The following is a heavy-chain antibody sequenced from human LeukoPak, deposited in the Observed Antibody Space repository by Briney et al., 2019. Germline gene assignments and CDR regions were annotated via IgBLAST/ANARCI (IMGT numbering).Heavy chain of an antibody. CDR3: ARDRVNSGWSGGFDY. CDR1: GFTFSSYS. Sequence: GGSLRLPCAASGFTFSSYSMNWVRQAPGKGLEWVSSISSSSSYIYYADSVKGRFTISRDNAKNSLYLQMNSLRAEDTAVYYCARDRVNSGWSGGFDYWGQGTLVTVSS. D-gene: IGHD6-19*01. J-gene: IGHJ4*02. V-gene: IGHV3-21*01. CDR2: ISSSSSYI.